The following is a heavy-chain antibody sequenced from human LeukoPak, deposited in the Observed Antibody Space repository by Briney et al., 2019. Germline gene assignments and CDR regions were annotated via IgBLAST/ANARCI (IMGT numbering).Heavy chain of an antibody. V-gene: IGHV1-18*01. CDR2: ISAYNGNT. D-gene: IGHD5-18*01. CDR3: ARGKDVDTAMAPPGC. CDR1: GYTFTSYG. J-gene: IGHJ4*02. Sequence: ASVKVSCKASGYTFTSYGISWVRQAPGQGLEWMGWISAYNGNTNYAQKFQGWVTMTRDTSISTAYMELSRLRSDDTAVYYCARGKDVDTAMAPPGCWGQGTLVTVSS.